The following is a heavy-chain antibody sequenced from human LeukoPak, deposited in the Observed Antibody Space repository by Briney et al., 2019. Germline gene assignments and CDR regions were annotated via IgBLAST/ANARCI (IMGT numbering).Heavy chain of an antibody. Sequence: GGSLRLSCAASGFTFSSYWMSWVRQAPGKGLEWVANIKQDGSEKYYLDSLQGRFTISRDNAKNSLYLQMNSLRAEDTAVYYCARTQSDYVRYYYYMDVWGKGTTVTVSS. CDR2: IKQDGSEK. D-gene: IGHD4-17*01. CDR3: ARTQSDYVRYYYYMDV. J-gene: IGHJ6*03. CDR1: GFTFSSYW. V-gene: IGHV3-7*01.